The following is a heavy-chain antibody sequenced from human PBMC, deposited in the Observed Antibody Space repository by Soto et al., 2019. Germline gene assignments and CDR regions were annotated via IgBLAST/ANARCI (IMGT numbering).Heavy chain of an antibody. CDR3: AREGIGVGAYNWFDP. CDR2: IIPIFGTA. Sequence: QVQLVQSGAEVKKPGSSVKVSCKASGGTFSSYAISWVRQAPGQGLEWIGGIIPIFGTANYAQKFQGRVTITADESTSTAYMELSSLRSEDTAVYYCAREGIGVGAYNWFDPWGQGTLVTVSS. J-gene: IGHJ5*02. D-gene: IGHD1-26*01. CDR1: GGTFSSYA. V-gene: IGHV1-69*01.